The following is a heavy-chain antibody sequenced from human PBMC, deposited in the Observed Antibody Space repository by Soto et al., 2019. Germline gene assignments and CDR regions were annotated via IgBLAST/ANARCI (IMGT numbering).Heavy chain of an antibody. CDR3: ARGRGRYSSGWSWFDP. J-gene: IGHJ5*02. CDR1: GGTIRSPDW. Sequence: QVQLQESGPGLVEPSGTLSLTCGVSGGTIRSPDWWTWVRQPPGKGLEWIGEIFQSGSTNYTPSLESRVTIAVDKSKHQFSLTSTCVTAADTAVYFCARGRGRYSSGWSWFDPWGQGILVTVSS. CDR2: IFQSGST. D-gene: IGHD6-19*01. V-gene: IGHV4-4*02.